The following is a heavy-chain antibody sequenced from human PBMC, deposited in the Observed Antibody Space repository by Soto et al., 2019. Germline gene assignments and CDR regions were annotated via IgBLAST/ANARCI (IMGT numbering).Heavy chain of an antibody. J-gene: IGHJ4*02. CDR1: GFTFSTYT. D-gene: IGHD5-18*01. CDR2: ISYDGSIK. Sequence: QVHLVESGGGVVQPGRSLRLSCAASGFTFSTYTMHWVRQAPGKGLEWVAVISYDGSIKHYADSVKGRFTISRDNSKNTLYLQMNSLRAEDTAVYYCARVFTAMVIYFGTGDYWGQGTLVTVSS. CDR3: ARVFTAMVIYFGTGDY. V-gene: IGHV3-30-3*01.